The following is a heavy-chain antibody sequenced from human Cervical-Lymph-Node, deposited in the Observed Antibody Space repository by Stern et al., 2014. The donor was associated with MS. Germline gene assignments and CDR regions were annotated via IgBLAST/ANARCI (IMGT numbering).Heavy chain of an antibody. V-gene: IGHV1-69*06. CDR3: AGPRYAF. Sequence: QVQLVQSGPEVKKPGSSVKVSCKASGGSFIHYAITWVRQAPGKGPEWMGDISPMFSTSNYAQKFQGRVTITADKSTTTAYMEVNSLTSEDTAVYYCAGPRYAFWGQGTLVIVSS. CDR2: ISPMFSTS. D-gene: IGHD2-2*01. CDR1: GGSFIHYA. J-gene: IGHJ4*02.